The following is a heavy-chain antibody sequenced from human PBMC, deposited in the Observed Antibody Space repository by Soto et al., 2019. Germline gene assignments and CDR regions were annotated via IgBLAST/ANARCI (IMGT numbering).Heavy chain of an antibody. Sequence: PSETLSLTCTVSGGSISSYYWSWIRQPPGKGLEWIGYIYYSGSTNYNPSLKSRVTISVDTSKNQFSLKLSSVTAADTAVYYCARAWVHYRFDYWGQGTLVTVSS. CDR3: ARAWVHYRFDY. J-gene: IGHJ4*02. V-gene: IGHV4-59*01. CDR2: IYYSGST. D-gene: IGHD4-4*01. CDR1: GGSISSYY.